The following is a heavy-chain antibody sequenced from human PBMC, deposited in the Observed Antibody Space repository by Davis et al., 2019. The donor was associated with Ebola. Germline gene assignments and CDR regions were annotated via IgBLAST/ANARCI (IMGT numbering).Heavy chain of an antibody. CDR2: IYPGDSET. CDR3: ARLPRGYFDQGYGLDV. CDR1: GYTFTTYW. D-gene: IGHD2/OR15-2a*01. Sequence: GESLKISCQSSGYTFTTYWIAWARQLPGKGLEWMGLIYPGDSETSYSPSFQGQVTISVDKSLSITYLQWSTLKASDTAMYYCARLPRGYFDQGYGLDVWGQGTTVTVSS. J-gene: IGHJ6*02. V-gene: IGHV5-51*01.